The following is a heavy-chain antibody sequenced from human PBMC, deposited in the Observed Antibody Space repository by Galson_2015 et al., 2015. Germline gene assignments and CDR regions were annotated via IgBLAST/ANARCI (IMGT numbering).Heavy chain of an antibody. CDR1: GFTFSNYW. D-gene: IGHD3-16*01. CDR2: INSDGSST. J-gene: IGHJ6*02. Sequence: SLRLSCAASGFTFSNYWVHWVRQAPGKGLVWVSRINSDGSSTRYADSVKGRFTISRDNAKNTLYLQMNSLRAEDTAVYYCARTYYGDMDVWGQGTTVTVSS. CDR3: ARTYYGDMDV. V-gene: IGHV3-74*01.